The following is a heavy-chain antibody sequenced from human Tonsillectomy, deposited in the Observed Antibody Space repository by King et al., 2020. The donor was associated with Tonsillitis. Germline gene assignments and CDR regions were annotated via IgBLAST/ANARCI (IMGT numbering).Heavy chain of an antibody. CDR1: GFSLSNARMG. Sequence: TLKESGPVLVKPAETLTLTCTVSGFSLSNARMGVSWIRQPTGKALEWLAQIFSNDEKSYSTSLKSRLTISKDTSKSQVVLTMTNMDPVDTATYYCARITSLWFGELLGWFDPWGQGTLVTVSS. CDR3: ARITSLWFGELLGWFDP. D-gene: IGHD3-10*01. V-gene: IGHV2-26*01. J-gene: IGHJ5*02. CDR2: IFSNDEK.